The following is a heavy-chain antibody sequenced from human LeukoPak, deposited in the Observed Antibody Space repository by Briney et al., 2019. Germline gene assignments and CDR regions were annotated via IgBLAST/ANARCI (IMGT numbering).Heavy chain of an antibody. CDR1: GYTFTGNY. J-gene: IGHJ4*02. CDR2: INPNSGGT. CDR3: AREGGSGSNYY. V-gene: IGHV1-2*02. Sequence: ASVKVSCKASGYTFTGNYMRWVRQAPGQGLGWMGWINPNSGGTNYAQKFQGRVTMTRDTSISTAYMELSRLRSGDTAVYYCAREGGSGSNYYWGQGTLVTVSS. D-gene: IGHD3-10*01.